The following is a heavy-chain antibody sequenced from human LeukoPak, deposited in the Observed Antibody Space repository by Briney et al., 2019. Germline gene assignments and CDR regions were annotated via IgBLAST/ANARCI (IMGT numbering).Heavy chain of an antibody. J-gene: IGHJ4*02. V-gene: IGHV3-7*03. CDR3: ARGGNYDILTGYLFDY. CDR1: GFTFSNYW. D-gene: IGHD3-9*01. CDR2: IKHDGRDK. Sequence: GGSLRLSCAASGFTFSNYWMSWVRQAPGKGMEGVADIKHDGRDKHYVDSVKGRFTIARDSAKNSLNLQMNSLRAEDTAVYYCARGGNYDILTGYLFDYWGQGTLVTVSS.